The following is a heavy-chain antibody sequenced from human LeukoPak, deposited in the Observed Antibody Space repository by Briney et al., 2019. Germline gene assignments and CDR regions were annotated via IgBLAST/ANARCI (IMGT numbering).Heavy chain of an antibody. CDR2: IKHDGSEK. CDR1: GFTYSLFW. J-gene: IGHJ4*02. CDR3: ARGFASGDYGAD. D-gene: IGHD4-17*01. V-gene: IGHV3-7*01. Sequence: PGGSLRLSCAASGFTYSLFWMSWVRQAPGKGLEWVANIKHDGSEKYYVDSMKGRFTISRDNAERSLYLQMNSLRAEDTAVYYCARGFASGDYGADWGQGTLVTVSS.